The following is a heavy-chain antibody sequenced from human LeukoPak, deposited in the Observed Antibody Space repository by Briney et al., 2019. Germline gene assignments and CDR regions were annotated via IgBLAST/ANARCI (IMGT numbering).Heavy chain of an antibody. CDR2: VDDSGNT. CDR3: ARPVTARGGSGWPQHIDY. V-gene: IGHV4-59*08. CDR1: GGSINNFY. D-gene: IGHD6-19*01. Sequence: SETLSLTCSVSGGSINNFYWSWIPQSPEKGLQWIGYVDDSGNTNYNPSLKSRVTISVDPSKNQFSLKLTSVTTADTAVYYCARPVTARGGSGWPQHIDYWGQGTLVSVSS. J-gene: IGHJ4*02.